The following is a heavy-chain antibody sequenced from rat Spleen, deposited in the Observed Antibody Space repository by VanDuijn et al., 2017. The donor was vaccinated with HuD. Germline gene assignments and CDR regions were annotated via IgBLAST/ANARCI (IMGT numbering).Heavy chain of an antibody. D-gene: IGHD1-4*01. CDR3: ARQRGYKYFYY. J-gene: IGHJ2*01. Sequence: EVQLVESGGDLVQPGRSLKLSCAASGFTFSNYDMAWVRQAPKKGLEWVATISYDGSSTNYRDSVKGRFTISRDNAKSTLYLQMDSLRSEDTATYYCARQRGYKYFYYWGQGVMVTVSS. CDR1: GFTFSNYD. V-gene: IGHV5-7*01. CDR2: ISYDGSST.